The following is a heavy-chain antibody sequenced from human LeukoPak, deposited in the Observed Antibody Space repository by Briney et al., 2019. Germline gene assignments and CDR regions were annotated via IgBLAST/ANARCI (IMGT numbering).Heavy chain of an antibody. Sequence: PGGSLRLSCAASGFTFSDYYMSWIRQAPGKGLEWVSYISSSGSTIYYADSVKGRFTISRDNAKNSLYLQMNSLRAEDTAVYYCARADYSNFQPYYMDVWGKGTTVTVSS. D-gene: IGHD4-11*01. V-gene: IGHV3-11*04. CDR3: ARADYSNFQPYYMDV. CDR2: ISSSGSTI. CDR1: GFTFSDYY. J-gene: IGHJ6*03.